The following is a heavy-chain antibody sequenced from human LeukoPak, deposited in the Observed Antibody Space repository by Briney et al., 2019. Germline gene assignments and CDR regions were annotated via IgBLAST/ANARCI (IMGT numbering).Heavy chain of an antibody. V-gene: IGHV3-9*01. CDR2: ISWNSGSI. J-gene: IGHJ4*02. CDR3: GRGHIAADGYYFDY. CDR1: GFTFDDYA. D-gene: IGHD6-13*01. Sequence: PGGSLRLSCAASGFTFDDYAMHWVRQAPGKGLEWVSGISWNSGSIGYADSVKGRFTISRDNAKNSLYLQMNSLRAEDTAVYYCGRGHIAADGYYFDYWGQGTLVTVSS.